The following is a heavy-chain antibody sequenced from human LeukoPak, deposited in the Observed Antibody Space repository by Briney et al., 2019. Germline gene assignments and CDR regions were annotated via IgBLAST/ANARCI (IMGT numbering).Heavy chain of an antibody. D-gene: IGHD1-26*01. CDR2: IIPIFGTA. CDR1: GGTFSSYA. V-gene: IGHV1-69*05. Sequence: ASVKVSCKASGGTFSSYAISWVRQAPGQGLEWKGGIIPIFGTANYAQKFQGRVTITTDESTSTAYMELSSLRSEDTAVYYCARRWEQPYTNWFDPWGQGTLVTVSS. J-gene: IGHJ5*02. CDR3: ARRWEQPYTNWFDP.